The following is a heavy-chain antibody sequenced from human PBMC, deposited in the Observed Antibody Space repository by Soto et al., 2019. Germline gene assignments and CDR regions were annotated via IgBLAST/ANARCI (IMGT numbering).Heavy chain of an antibody. CDR1: GGSISSYY. CDR3: ARGVYTVTTRYYYGIDV. Sequence: SETLSLTCTVSGGSISSYYWSWIRQPPGKGLEWIGYIYYSGSTNYNPSLKSRVTISVDTSKNQFSLKLSSVTAADTAVYYCARGVYTVTTRYYYGIDVWGQGTTVTVSS. J-gene: IGHJ6*02. D-gene: IGHD4-4*01. CDR2: IYYSGST. V-gene: IGHV4-59*12.